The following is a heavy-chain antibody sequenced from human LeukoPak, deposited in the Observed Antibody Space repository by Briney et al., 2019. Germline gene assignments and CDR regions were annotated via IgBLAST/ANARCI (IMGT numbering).Heavy chain of an antibody. CDR2: ISYDGSNK. CDR1: GFTFSSYA. V-gene: IGHV3-30-3*01. J-gene: IGHJ6*02. D-gene: IGHD6-6*01. CDR3: ARVESIAAPYYYYGMDV. Sequence: PGGSLRLSCAASGFTFSSYAMHWVRQASGKGLEWVAVISYDGSNKYYADSVKGRFTISRDNSKNTLYLQMNSLRAEDTAVYYCARVESIAAPYYYYGMDVWGQGTTVTVSS.